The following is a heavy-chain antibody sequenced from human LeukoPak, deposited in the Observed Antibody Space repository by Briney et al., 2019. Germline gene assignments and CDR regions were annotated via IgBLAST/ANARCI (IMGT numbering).Heavy chain of an antibody. J-gene: IGHJ3*02. CDR2: IYYSGST. V-gene: IGHV4-39*07. CDR3: ASHQRRSRIDAFDI. CDR1: GGSISSSSYY. Sequence: SETLSLTCTVSGGSISSSSYYWGWIRQPPGKGLEWIGSIYYSGSTYYNPSLKSRVTISVDTSKNQFSLKLSSVTAADTAVYYCASHQRRSRIDAFDIWGQGTMVTVSS. D-gene: IGHD2-2*01.